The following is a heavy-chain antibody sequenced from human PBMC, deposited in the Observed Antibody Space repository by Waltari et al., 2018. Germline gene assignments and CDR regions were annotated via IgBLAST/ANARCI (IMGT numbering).Heavy chain of an antibody. D-gene: IGHD3-3*01. CDR1: GGSISSYY. CDR2: IYASGST. Sequence: QVQPQESGPGLVKPSETLSLICNVSGGSISSYYWNWIRQPAGKGLEWIGRIYASGSTSYNPSLESRISMSVDTSKNHFSLKLSSVTAADTGVYYCAGSSNFGIYGLDVWGQGTTVVVSS. V-gene: IGHV4-4*07. J-gene: IGHJ6*02. CDR3: AGSSNFGIYGLDV.